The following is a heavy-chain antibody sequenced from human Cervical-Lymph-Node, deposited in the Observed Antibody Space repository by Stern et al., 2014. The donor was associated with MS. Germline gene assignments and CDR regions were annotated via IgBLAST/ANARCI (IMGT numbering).Heavy chain of an antibody. D-gene: IGHD3-10*01. CDR2: IRSKSNAYTA. Sequence: EVQLVESGGGLVQPGGSLKLSCAASGILFSGASMHWVRQPSGKGLEWIGRIRSKSNAYTATYTGSVKGRFTISRDDSKSTAYLHLNSLKTEDTAVYYCVSDGSGWRNWGQGTLVTVSS. CDR1: GILFSGAS. V-gene: IGHV3-73*01. J-gene: IGHJ4*02. CDR3: VSDGSGWRN.